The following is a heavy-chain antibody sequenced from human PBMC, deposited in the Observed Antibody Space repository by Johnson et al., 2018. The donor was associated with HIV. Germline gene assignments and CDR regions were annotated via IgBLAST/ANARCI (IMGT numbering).Heavy chain of an antibody. J-gene: IGHJ3*02. D-gene: IGHD7-27*01. CDR2: ISYDGSNK. V-gene: IGHV3-30*04. CDR3: ASETGESGAFDI. CDR1: GFTFSSYA. Sequence: QVQLVESGGGVVQPGRSLRLSCAASGFTFSSYAMHWVRQAPGKGLEWVAVISYDGSNKYHADSVKGRFTISRDNSKNTLYLQMNSLRAEDTAVYYCASETGESGAFDIWGQGTMVTVSS.